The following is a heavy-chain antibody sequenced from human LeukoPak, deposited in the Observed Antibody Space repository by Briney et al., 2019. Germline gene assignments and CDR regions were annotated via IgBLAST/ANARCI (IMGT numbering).Heavy chain of an antibody. Sequence: ASVTVSCKASGYTFTSYGISWVRQAPGQGLEWMGWISAYNGNTNYAQKLQGRVTMTADTSTSTAYMELRSLRSDDTAVYYCARDSPYDSSGYYYYYYYYGMDVWGQGTTVTVSS. V-gene: IGHV1-18*01. CDR3: ARDSPYDSSGYYYYYYYYGMDV. CDR1: GYTFTSYG. J-gene: IGHJ6*02. D-gene: IGHD3-22*01. CDR2: ISAYNGNT.